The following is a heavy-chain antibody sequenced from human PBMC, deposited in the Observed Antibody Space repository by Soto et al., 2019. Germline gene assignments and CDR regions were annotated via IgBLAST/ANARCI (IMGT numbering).Heavy chain of an antibody. CDR2: INPNSGGT. V-gene: IGHV1-2*04. D-gene: IGHD1-1*01. CDR3: ARDPGHMKPYNLDS. J-gene: IGHJ4*02. CDR1: GYTFTGYY. Sequence: ASVKVSCKASGYTFTGYYMHWVRQAPGQGLEWMGWINPNSGGTNYAQKFQGWVTMTRDTSTSTAYMELRRLRSDDTAVYYCARDPGHMKPYNLDSWGLGTLVTVSS.